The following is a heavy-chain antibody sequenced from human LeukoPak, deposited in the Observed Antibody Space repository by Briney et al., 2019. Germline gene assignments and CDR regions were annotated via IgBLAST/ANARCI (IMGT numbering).Heavy chain of an antibody. CDR3: ARHKNRASWFDP. D-gene: IGHD1-14*01. CDR1: GGSISSYY. V-gene: IGHV4-59*08. CDR2: IYYSGST. J-gene: IGHJ5*02. Sequence: SETLSLTCTVSGGSISSYYWSWIRQPPGKGLEWIGYIYYSGSTNYNPSLKSRVTISVDTSKNQFSLKLSSVTAADTAVYYCARHKNRASWFDPWGQGTLVTVSS.